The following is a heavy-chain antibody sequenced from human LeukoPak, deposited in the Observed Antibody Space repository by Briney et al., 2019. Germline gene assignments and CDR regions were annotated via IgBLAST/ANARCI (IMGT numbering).Heavy chain of an antibody. CDR2: ITSDEKNK. Sequence: GGSLRLSCTTSGFTFSSYGIHWVRQTPGKGLEWVAVITSDEKNKDYAGSVMGRFTISRGNSKNTVYLQMNSLRLEETAVYYCTKGIAPGDFRFFFWGQGALVTVSS. CDR1: GFTFSSYG. CDR3: TKGIAPGDFRFFF. D-gene: IGHD7-27*01. V-gene: IGHV3-30*18. J-gene: IGHJ4*02.